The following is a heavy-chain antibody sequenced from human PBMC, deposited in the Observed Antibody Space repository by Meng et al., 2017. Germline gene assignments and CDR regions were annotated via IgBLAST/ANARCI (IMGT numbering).Heavy chain of an antibody. Sequence: QVQLVQSGAEWKKPVGSVKVYCKASGYTFTSYGISWVRQAPGQGLEWMGWISAYNGNTNYAQKLQGRVTMTTDTSTSTAYMELRSLRSDDTAVYYCARGNYGDYLYYFDYWGQGTLVTVSS. V-gene: IGHV1-18*01. J-gene: IGHJ4*02. CDR3: ARGNYGDYLYYFDY. D-gene: IGHD4-17*01. CDR1: GYTFTSYG. CDR2: ISAYNGNT.